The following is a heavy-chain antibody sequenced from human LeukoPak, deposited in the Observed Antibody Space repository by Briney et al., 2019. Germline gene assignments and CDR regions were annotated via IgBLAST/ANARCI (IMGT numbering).Heavy chain of an antibody. CDR1: GFTFSSYW. V-gene: IGHV3-74*01. Sequence: PGGSLRLSCAASGFTFSSYWMHWVRQAPGKGLVWVPRINSDGSSTSYADSVKGRFTISRDNAKNTLYLQMNSLRAEDTAVYYCARDLATGYSYGGTDLKRWGQGTLVTVSS. CDR2: INSDGSST. CDR3: ARDLATGYSYGGTDLKR. J-gene: IGHJ4*02. D-gene: IGHD5-18*01.